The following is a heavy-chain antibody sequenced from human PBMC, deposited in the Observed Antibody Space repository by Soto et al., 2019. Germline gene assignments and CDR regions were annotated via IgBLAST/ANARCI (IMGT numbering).Heavy chain of an antibody. J-gene: IGHJ6*02. CDR1: GGSISSYY. CDR3: ARDLGVVTGTTWDYYYYGMDV. D-gene: IGHD1-7*01. V-gene: IGHV4-59*01. CDR2: IYYSGST. Sequence: NPSETLSLTCTVSGGSISSYYWSWIRQPPGKGLEWIGYIYYSGSTNYNPSLKSRVTISVDTSKNQFSLKLSSVTAADTAVYYCARDLGVVTGTTWDYYYYGMDVWGQGTTVTVSS.